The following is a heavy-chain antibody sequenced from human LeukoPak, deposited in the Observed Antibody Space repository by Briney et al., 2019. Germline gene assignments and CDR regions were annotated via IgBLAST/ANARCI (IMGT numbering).Heavy chain of an antibody. CDR3: ARDGRTGYGDYGNYYYYGMDV. D-gene: IGHD4-17*01. Sequence: GGSVRLSCAASGFTFSSYWMSWVRQAPGEGLEWVANIKQDGSEKYYVDSVRGRFTISRDNGKNSLYLQLNSLRAEDTAVYYCARDGRTGYGDYGNYYYYGMDVWGQGTTVTVSS. V-gene: IGHV3-7*01. CDR2: IKQDGSEK. CDR1: GFTFSSYW. J-gene: IGHJ6*02.